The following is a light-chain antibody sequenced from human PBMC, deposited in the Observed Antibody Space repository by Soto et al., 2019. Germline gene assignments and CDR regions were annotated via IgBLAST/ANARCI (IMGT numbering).Light chain of an antibody. CDR3: QQYNNWPPA. CDR1: QSVNTN. J-gene: IGKJ1*01. V-gene: IGKV3-15*01. CDR2: GAS. Sequence: TVMTQSPDTLSVSPGERVTLSCRASQSVNTNLAWYQQKPGQGPRLLVHGASTRATGIPARFSGSGSGTEFAPTISSLQSEDFAVYHCQQYNNWPPAFGQGTKVEMK.